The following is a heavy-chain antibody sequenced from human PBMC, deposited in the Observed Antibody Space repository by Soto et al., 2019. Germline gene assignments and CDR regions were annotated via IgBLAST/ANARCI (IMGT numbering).Heavy chain of an antibody. Sequence: QVQLVESGGGVVQPGRSLRLSCAASGFTFSSYGMHWVRQAPGKGLEWVAVISYDGSNKYYADSVKGRFTISRDNSKNTLYLQMNSLRAEDTAVYYCAKDRKYCSSTSCYFGFYYYYGMDVW. CDR1: GFTFSSYG. D-gene: IGHD2-2*01. CDR2: ISYDGSNK. CDR3: AKDRKYCSSTSCYFGFYYYYGMDV. J-gene: IGHJ6*01. V-gene: IGHV3-30*18.